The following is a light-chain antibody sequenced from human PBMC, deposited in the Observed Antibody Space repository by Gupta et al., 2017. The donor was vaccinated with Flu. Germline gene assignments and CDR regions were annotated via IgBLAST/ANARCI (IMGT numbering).Light chain of an antibody. Sequence: PSSRSASLGDRVTITCRASQGIYSWLEGYQQKPGKAPELLISGASSIESGVPSRFRGSGCGTDFTLTINSLQPEDFATYYCQQANSFPHTFGQGTKVEIK. CDR1: QGIYSW. CDR2: GAS. J-gene: IGKJ1*01. CDR3: QQANSFPHT. V-gene: IGKV1-12*01.